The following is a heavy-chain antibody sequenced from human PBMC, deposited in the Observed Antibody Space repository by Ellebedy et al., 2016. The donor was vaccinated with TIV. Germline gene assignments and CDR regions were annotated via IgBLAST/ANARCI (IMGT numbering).Heavy chain of an antibody. Sequence: GGSLRLSCAAPGFTFSSYWMSWVRQAPGKGLEWVANINPDGSEKYYVDSVRGRFTISRDNAKNSLYLQMNSLGADDSAVYYCATDGSYGDYRSPAHAFEFWGQGTMVTVSS. CDR2: INPDGSEK. J-gene: IGHJ3*01. D-gene: IGHD4-17*01. V-gene: IGHV3-7*01. CDR1: GFTFSSYW. CDR3: ATDGSYGDYRSPAHAFEF.